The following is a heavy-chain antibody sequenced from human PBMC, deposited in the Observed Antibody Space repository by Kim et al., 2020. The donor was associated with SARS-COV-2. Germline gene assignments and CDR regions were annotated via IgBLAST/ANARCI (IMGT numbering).Heavy chain of an antibody. CDR3: ARQEGREQRSSYGY. V-gene: IGHV1-8*01. CDR2: MNPYSGNT. CDR1: GYTFTTYD. Sequence: ASVKVSCKASGYTFTTYDINWVRQATGQGPEWMGWMNPYSGNTGYAQKFQGRVTMTRDTSIGTAYMELSSLRFEDTAMYYCARQEGREQRSSYGYWGQGTLVTVSS. D-gene: IGHD6-13*01. J-gene: IGHJ4*02.